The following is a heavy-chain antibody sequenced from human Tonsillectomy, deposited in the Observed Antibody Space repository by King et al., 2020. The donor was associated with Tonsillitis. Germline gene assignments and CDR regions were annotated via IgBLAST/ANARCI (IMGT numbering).Heavy chain of an antibody. CDR3: AREGYCSSNSCYAGDDYYYYGMDV. J-gene: IGHJ6*02. CDR1: GYTFTSYG. Sequence: QLVQSGAEVKKPGASVKVSCKASGYTFTSYGISWVRQAPGQGLEWMGWISAYNGNTNYAQKLQGRVTMTTDTSTSTAYMELRSLRTDDTAVYYCAREGYCSSNSCYAGDDYYYYGMDVWGQGTTVTVSS. V-gene: IGHV1-18*04. CDR2: ISAYNGNT. D-gene: IGHD2-2*01.